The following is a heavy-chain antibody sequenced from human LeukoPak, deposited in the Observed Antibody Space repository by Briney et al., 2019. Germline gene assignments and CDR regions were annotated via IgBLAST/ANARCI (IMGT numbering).Heavy chain of an antibody. Sequence: PSETLSLTCTVSGGSISSYYWSWIRQPPGKGLEWIGYIYYSGSTNYNPSLKSRVTISVDTSKNQFSLKLSSVTAADTAVYYCARGVVGRKGGFDPWGRGTLVTVSS. V-gene: IGHV4-59*01. CDR2: IYYSGST. D-gene: IGHD1-26*01. J-gene: IGHJ5*02. CDR3: ARGVVGRKGGFDP. CDR1: GGSISSYY.